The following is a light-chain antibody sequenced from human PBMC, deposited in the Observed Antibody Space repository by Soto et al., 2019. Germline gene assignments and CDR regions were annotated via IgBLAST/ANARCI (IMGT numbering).Light chain of an antibody. V-gene: IGKV3-20*01. CDR2: GAS. CDR1: RSVSSRY. CDR3: RQYYYSPNT. J-gene: IGKJ2*01. Sequence: EIVLTQSPGTLSLSPGERATLSCRASRSVSSRYLAWYQQKPGQAPRILIYGASSRATGIPDRFSGSGSGTDFTLNITRLEAEDVAVYHCRQYYYSPNTFGQGTKLEIK.